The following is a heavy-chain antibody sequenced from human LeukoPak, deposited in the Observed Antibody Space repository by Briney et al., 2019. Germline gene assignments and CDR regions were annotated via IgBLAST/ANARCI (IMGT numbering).Heavy chain of an antibody. CDR3: MTAAGYNFGQY. Sequence: GGSLRLSCAASGLTVNNNYMNWVRQAPGKGLEWVSALYIGGNTYCADSVRGRFTISRDNSKNTLYPQMNSLRAEDTAIYYCMTAAGYNFGQYWGQGTLVTVSS. CDR2: LYIGGNT. J-gene: IGHJ4*02. D-gene: IGHD5-18*01. CDR1: GLTVNNNY. V-gene: IGHV3-53*01.